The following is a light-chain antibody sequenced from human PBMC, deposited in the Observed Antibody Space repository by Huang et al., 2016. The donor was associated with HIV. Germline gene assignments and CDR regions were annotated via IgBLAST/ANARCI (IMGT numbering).Light chain of an antibody. CDR1: LDINNY. CDR3: QQYDTLPLT. J-gene: IGKJ1*01. CDR2: DAA. Sequence: DIQMTQSPSSLSASLGDKVTITCQASLDINNYLNWYKQKPGKVPKLLISDAADLETGVPPRFSGRRSGTNFTLTVSSLQAEDIGTYYCQQYDTLPLTFGQGTNVEI. V-gene: IGKV1-33*01.